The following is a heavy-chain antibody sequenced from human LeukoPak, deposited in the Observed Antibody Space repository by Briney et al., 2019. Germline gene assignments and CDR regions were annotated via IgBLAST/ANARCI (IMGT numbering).Heavy chain of an antibody. CDR3: AELGITMIGGV. D-gene: IGHD3-10*02. CDR2: INSAGSST. J-gene: IGHJ6*04. Sequence: GGSLRLSCAASGFTFSNYWMHWVRQAPGKGLVWVSRINSAGSSTTYADSVKGGFTISRDNAKKTLYLQMNSLRAEDTAVYYCAELGITMIGGVWGKGTTVTISS. V-gene: IGHV3-74*01. CDR1: GFTFSNYW.